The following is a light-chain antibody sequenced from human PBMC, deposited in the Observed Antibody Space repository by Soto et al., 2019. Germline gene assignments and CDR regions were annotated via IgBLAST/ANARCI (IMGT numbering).Light chain of an antibody. V-gene: IGKV3-15*01. CDR3: QQYNNWPPYT. CDR2: GAS. Sequence: EIVMTQSPATLSVSPGERATLSCRASQSVSSNLAWYQQKPGQAPRLLIYGASTMATGIPARFSGSGSRTPFTLTINSLQSEDFAVYYCQQYNNWPPYTFGQGTKLEIK. CDR1: QSVSSN. J-gene: IGKJ2*01.